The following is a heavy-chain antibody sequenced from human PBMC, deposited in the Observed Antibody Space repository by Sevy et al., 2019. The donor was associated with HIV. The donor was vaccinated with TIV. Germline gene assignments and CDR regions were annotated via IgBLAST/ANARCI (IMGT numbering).Heavy chain of an antibody. V-gene: IGHV1-2*02. CDR2: INPNGGGT. D-gene: IGHD3-22*01. CDR3: ARDHMYYYDTTNYYAGTDY. CDR1: GYTFIGYY. J-gene: IGHJ4*02. Sequence: ASVNVSCEASGYTFIGYYMHWVRQAPGQGLEWMGWINPNGGGTNYAQRFQGRVTMTKDTSISTAYMELSGLGSDDTAIYYCARDHMYYYDTTNYYAGTDYWGQGTLVTVSS.